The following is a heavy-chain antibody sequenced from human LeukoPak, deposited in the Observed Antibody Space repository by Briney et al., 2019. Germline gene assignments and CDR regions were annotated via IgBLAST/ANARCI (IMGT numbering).Heavy chain of an antibody. CDR1: GFTFDDYA. Sequence: SLRLSCAASGFTFDDYAMHWVRQAPGKGLEWVSGISWNSGSIGYADSVKGRFTISRDNAKNSLYLQMNSLRAEDTALYYCAKDILDYYGSGSFPDYWGQGTLVIVSS. D-gene: IGHD3-10*01. CDR2: ISWNSGSI. J-gene: IGHJ4*02. V-gene: IGHV3-9*01. CDR3: AKDILDYYGSGSFPDY.